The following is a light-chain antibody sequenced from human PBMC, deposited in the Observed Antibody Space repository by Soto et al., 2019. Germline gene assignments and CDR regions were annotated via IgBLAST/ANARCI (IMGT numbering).Light chain of an antibody. CDR3: ASYTSTTTLVV. J-gene: IGLJ2*01. CDR2: GVN. CDR1: SSDIGSYNY. Sequence: QSALTQPASVSGSPGQSITISCTGTSSDIGSYNYVSWYQQHPGKAPRLVISGVNKRPSGISNRFSGSKSGNTASLTSSGLQADDEAIYYCASYTSTTTLVVFGGGTKLTVL. V-gene: IGLV2-14*01.